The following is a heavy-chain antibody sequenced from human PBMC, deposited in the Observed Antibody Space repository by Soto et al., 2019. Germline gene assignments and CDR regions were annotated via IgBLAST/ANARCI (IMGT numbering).Heavy chain of an antibody. Sequence: PGGSLRLSCAASGFTFSSYGMNWVRQAPGKGLEWVSYISSSGSTIYYADSVKGRFTISRDHAKNSLYLQMNSLRAEDTAVYYCARVLGSGWFPFDYWGQGTMVTVSS. CDR1: GFTFSSYG. CDR2: ISSSGSTI. D-gene: IGHD6-19*01. J-gene: IGHJ4*02. CDR3: ARVLGSGWFPFDY. V-gene: IGHV3-48*03.